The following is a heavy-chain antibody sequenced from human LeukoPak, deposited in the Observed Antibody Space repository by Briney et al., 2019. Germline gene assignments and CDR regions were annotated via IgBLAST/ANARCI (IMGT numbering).Heavy chain of an antibody. CDR1: GDSVSSTNYY. D-gene: IGHD3-22*01. V-gene: IGHV4-39*01. Sequence: SETLSLTCTVSGDSVSSTNYYWGWIRQPPGRGLEWIASIRYSESAYSSPSLKSRATISVDTSKNQFSLRLRSLTATDTAVYYCATQDSSHYWGQGTLVTVSS. J-gene: IGHJ4*02. CDR2: IRYSESA. CDR3: ATQDSSHY.